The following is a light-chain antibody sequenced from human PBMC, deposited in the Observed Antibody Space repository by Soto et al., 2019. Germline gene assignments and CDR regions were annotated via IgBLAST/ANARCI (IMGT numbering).Light chain of an antibody. CDR3: SSYTSSSTLG. CDR2: DVS. CDR1: SRDVGGYNY. Sequence: QSALTQPASVSGSPGQSIPISCTGTSRDVGGYNYVSWYQQHPGKAPKLMIYDVSNRPSGVSNRFSGSKSGNTASLSISGRQAEDEADYYCSSYTSSSTLGFGGGTQLTVL. J-gene: IGLJ7*01. V-gene: IGLV2-14*01.